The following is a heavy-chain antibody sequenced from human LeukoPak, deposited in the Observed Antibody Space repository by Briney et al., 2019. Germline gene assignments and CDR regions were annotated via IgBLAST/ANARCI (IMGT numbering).Heavy chain of an antibody. CDR1: GYTFTSYD. V-gene: IGHV1-8*01. CDR2: MNPNSGNT. J-gene: IGHJ3*02. D-gene: IGHD3-3*01. Sequence: ASVKVSCKASGYTFTSYDINWVRQATGQGLEWMGWMNPNSGNTGYAQKFQGRVTMTRNTSISTAYMEPSSLRSEDTAVYYCARMRITIFGVVIISDAFDIWAKGQWSPSL. CDR3: ARMRITIFGVVIISDAFDI.